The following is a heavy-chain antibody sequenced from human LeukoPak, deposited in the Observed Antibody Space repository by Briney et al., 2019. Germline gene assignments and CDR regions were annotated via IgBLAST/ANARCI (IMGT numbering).Heavy chain of an antibody. CDR3: AKGALETWYDSYAFDI. Sequence: PGGSLRLSCAASGFTFSSYWMSWVRQAPGKGLEWVSAISGSGGSTYYADSVKGRFTISRDNSKNTLYLQMNSLRAEDTAVYYCAKGALETWYDSYAFDIWGQGTMVTVSS. D-gene: IGHD3-22*01. J-gene: IGHJ3*02. V-gene: IGHV3-23*01. CDR1: GFTFSSYW. CDR2: ISGSGGST.